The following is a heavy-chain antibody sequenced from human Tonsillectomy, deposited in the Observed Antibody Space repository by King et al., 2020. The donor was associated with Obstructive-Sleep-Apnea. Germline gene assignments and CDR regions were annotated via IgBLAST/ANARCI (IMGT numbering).Heavy chain of an antibody. D-gene: IGHD4-17*01. J-gene: IGHJ4*02. CDR1: GFTFSTYG. CDR3: ARDSWAQNAYDGAIDF. V-gene: IGHV3-30-3*01. CDR2: ISSDGNRK. Sequence: VQLVESGGGVVQPGRSLRLSCAASGFTFSTYGMHWVRQTPGKGLEWVSLISSDGNRKHYADSVKGRFTISRDNSKNTLFLEMNSLRAEDTALYYCARDSWAQNAYDGAIDFWGQGTLVTVSS.